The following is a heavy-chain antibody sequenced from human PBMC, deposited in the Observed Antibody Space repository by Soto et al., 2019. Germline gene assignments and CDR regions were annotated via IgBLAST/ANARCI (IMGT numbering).Heavy chain of an antibody. CDR3: ARDLGTGTDY. CDR1: GFTFRDFG. CDR2: IYHSGAT. J-gene: IGHJ4*02. Sequence: QVQLVQSGGGVVQPGGSLRLSCAASGFTFRDFGIHWVRQAPGKGLEWIGEIYHSGATTYNPSLKSRATISVDPSNNHFSLKLTSVTAADTAVYFCARDLGTGTDYWGQGTLVTVAS. D-gene: IGHD1-1*01. V-gene: IGHV4-4*01.